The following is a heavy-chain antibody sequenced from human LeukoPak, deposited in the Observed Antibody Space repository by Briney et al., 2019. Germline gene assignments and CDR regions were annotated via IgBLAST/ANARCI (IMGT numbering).Heavy chain of an antibody. Sequence: PGGSLRLSCVASGFTFSGYSMNWVRQAPGKGLEWVSLITTTSSYIYYADSVKGRFTISRDNAKNSLYLQMNSLRAADTAVYYCARVLTGYSYYYYYYMDVWGKGTTVTVSS. J-gene: IGHJ6*03. D-gene: IGHD3-9*01. V-gene: IGHV3-21*01. CDR2: ITTTSSYI. CDR1: GFTFSGYS. CDR3: ARVLTGYSYYYYYYMDV.